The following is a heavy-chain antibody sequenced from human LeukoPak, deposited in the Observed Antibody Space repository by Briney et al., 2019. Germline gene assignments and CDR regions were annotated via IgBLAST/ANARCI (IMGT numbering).Heavy chain of an antibody. CDR3: ARHVVEMAPMDV. J-gene: IGHJ6*02. CDR2: IYYSGST. D-gene: IGHD5-24*01. V-gene: IGHV4-59*08. CDR1: GGSISSYY. Sequence: SETLSLTCTVSGGSISSYYWSWIRQPPGKGLEWIGYIYYSGSTNYNPSLKSRVTISVDTSKNQFSLKLSSVTAADTAVYYCARHVVEMAPMDVWGQGTTVTVSS.